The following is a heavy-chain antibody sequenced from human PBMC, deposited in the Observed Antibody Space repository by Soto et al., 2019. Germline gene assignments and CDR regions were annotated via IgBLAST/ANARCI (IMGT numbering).Heavy chain of an antibody. CDR2: INAGNGNT. Sequence: ASVKVSCKASGYTFTSYAMHWVRQAPGQRLEWMGWINAGNGNTKYSQKFQGRVTISRDNGKNALYLQMNSLRAEDTAVYYGAREDYSSSSRAFDYWGQGTLVTVSS. V-gene: IGHV1-3*01. CDR3: AREDYSSSSRAFDY. J-gene: IGHJ4*02. CDR1: GYTFTSYA. D-gene: IGHD6-6*01.